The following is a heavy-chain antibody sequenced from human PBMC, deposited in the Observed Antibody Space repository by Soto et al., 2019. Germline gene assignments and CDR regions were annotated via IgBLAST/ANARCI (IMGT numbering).Heavy chain of an antibody. CDR1: GGTFSSYA. CDR3: ARSTHYYDSSGYYYYFDY. J-gene: IGHJ4*02. D-gene: IGHD3-22*01. Sequence: QVQLVQSGAEVKKPGSSVKVSCKASGGTFSSYAISWVRQAPGQGLEWMGGIIPIFGIANYAQKFQGRVTITADKSTSTAYMELSSLRSEDTAVYYCARSTHYYDSSGYYYYFDYWGQGTLVTVSS. CDR2: IIPIFGIA. V-gene: IGHV1-69*17.